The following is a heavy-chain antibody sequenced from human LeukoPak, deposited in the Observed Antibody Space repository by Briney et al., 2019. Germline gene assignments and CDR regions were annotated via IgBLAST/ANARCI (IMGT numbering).Heavy chain of an antibody. J-gene: IGHJ4*02. V-gene: IGHV3-30*02. CDR1: GFTFSSYG. Sequence: GGSLRLSCAASGFTFSSYGMHWVRQAPGKGLEWVAFIRYDGTNKYYADSVKGRFTISRDNSKNTLYLQMNSLRAEDTAVYYCAKDPMVSYYYDSSGYPTYFDYWGQGTLVTVSS. CDR3: AKDPMVSYYYDSSGYPTYFDY. CDR2: IRYDGTNK. D-gene: IGHD3-22*01.